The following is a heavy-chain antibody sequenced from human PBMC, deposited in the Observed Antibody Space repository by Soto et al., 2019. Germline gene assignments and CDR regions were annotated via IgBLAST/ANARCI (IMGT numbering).Heavy chain of an antibody. CDR3: VRGAFKSGWYKDYFDY. CDR1: GFTFSTSW. D-gene: IGHD6-19*01. CDR2: IKQDGSAQ. Sequence: GGSLRLSCAASGFTFSTSWMTWVRQSPGKGLEWVANIKQDGSAQYYVDSLKGRFSVSRDNAKNSLYIQMDSLREEDTAIYFCVRGAFKSGWYKDYFDYWGQGALVTVSS. J-gene: IGHJ4*02. V-gene: IGHV3-7*01.